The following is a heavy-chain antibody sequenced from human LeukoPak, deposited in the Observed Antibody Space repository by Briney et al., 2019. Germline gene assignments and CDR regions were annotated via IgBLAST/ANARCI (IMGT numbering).Heavy chain of an antibody. Sequence: GGSLRLSCAASGFTFSSYAMSWVRQAPGKGLEWVSAISGSGGRTYYADSVKGRFTISRDNSKNTLYLQMTSLRAEDTAVYYCATDTKPYYYDSSGYYTPPYFDYWGQGTLVTVSS. CDR2: ISGSGGRT. V-gene: IGHV3-23*01. J-gene: IGHJ4*02. D-gene: IGHD3-22*01. CDR3: ATDTKPYYYDSSGYYTPPYFDY. CDR1: GFTFSSYA.